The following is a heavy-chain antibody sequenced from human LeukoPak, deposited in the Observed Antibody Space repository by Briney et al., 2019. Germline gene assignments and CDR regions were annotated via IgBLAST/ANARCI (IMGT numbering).Heavy chain of an antibody. D-gene: IGHD1-1*01. CDR2: IFHRGGT. CDR1: NDSISSGDYY. Sequence: SETLSLTCTVSNDSISSGDYYWNWIRQPPGKGLEWIGYIFHRGGTSYNPSLKSRILFSVDTSQNQFSLKLTSVTAADTAVYYCARSRHWIPFAFDIWGQGTMVTVSS. V-gene: IGHV4-30-4*02. J-gene: IGHJ3*02. CDR3: ARSRHWIPFAFDI.